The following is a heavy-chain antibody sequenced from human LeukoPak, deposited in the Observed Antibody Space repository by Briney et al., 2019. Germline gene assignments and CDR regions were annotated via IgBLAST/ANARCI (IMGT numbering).Heavy chain of an antibody. J-gene: IGHJ5*02. CDR2: ISYDGSNK. V-gene: IGHV3-30-3*01. CDR1: GFTFSSYA. Sequence: GGSLRLSCAASGFTFSSYAMHWVRQAPGKGLEWVAVISYDGSNKYYADSVKGRFTISRDNSKNTLYLQMNSLRAEDTAVYYCARVGDDYVWGSYLRFDPWGQGTLVTVPS. CDR3: ARVGDDYVWGSYLRFDP. D-gene: IGHD3-16*02.